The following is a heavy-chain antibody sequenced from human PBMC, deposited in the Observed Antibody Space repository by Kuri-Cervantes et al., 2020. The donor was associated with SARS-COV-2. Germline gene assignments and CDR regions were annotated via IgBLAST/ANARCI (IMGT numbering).Heavy chain of an antibody. V-gene: IGHV2-70*01. CDR3: ARIRVEMDTIGDYYYYYGMDV. CDR2: IYWDDDK. J-gene: IGHJ6*02. CDR1: GFSLSTSGVG. D-gene: IGHD5-24*01. Sequence: SGPTLVKPTQTLTLTCTFSGFSLSTSGVGVGWIRQPPGKALEWLALIYWDDDKYYSTSLKTRLTISKDTSKNQVVLTMTNMDPVDTATYYCARIRVEMDTIGDYYYYYGMDVWGQGTTVTVSS.